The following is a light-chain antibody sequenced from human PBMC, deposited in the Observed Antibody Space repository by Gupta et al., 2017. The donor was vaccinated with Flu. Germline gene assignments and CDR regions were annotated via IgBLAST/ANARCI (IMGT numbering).Light chain of an antibody. Sequence: PSSLSASVGDRVTITCRASQSVGSYLNWYQQKPGKAPNLLIYGATRVQDGVSSRFSGSGSGTDFTLTINRLQPEDFANYFCQQGDETPKTFGQGTKLEIK. CDR1: QSVGSY. CDR2: GAT. V-gene: IGKV1-39*01. J-gene: IGKJ2*01. CDR3: QQGDETPKT.